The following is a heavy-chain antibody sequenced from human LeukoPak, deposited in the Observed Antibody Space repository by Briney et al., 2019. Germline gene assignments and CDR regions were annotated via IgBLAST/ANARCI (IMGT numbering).Heavy chain of an antibody. CDR2: INHSGST. CDR3: ARRTLRLGEDY. J-gene: IGHJ4*02. D-gene: IGHD3-16*01. Sequence: TSSETLSLTCAVYGGSFSGYYWSWIRQPPGKGLEWIGEINHSGSTNYNPSLKSRVTISVDTSKNQFSLKLSSVTAADTAVYYCARRTLRLGEDYWGQGTLVTVSS. V-gene: IGHV4-34*01. CDR1: GGSFSGYY.